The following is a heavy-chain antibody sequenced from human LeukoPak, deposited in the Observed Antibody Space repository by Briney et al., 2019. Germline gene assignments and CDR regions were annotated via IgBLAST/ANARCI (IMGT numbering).Heavy chain of an antibody. J-gene: IGHJ4*02. CDR1: GFSFTANW. CDR2: IKEDGSEK. CDR3: AQEGN. Sequence: SGGSLRLSCVASGFSFTANWMSLVRQAPGKGPEWVASIKEDGSEKYYGDSVSGRFTISRDNAKNSLYLQMNSLRVEDTAVYYCAQEGNWGQGTLVTVSS. V-gene: IGHV3-7*01.